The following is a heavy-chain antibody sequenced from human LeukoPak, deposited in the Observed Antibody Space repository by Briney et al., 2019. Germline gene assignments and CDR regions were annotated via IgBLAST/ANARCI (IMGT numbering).Heavy chain of an antibody. CDR1: GFTFSSYS. V-gene: IGHV3-48*04. Sequence: GGSLRLSCAASGFTFSSYSMNWVRKAQGKGLEGFSYISSSSSTTYYADSVKGRFTISRDNAKNSLYLQMNSLRAEDTAVYYCARVGYVPAPIIDYWGQGTLVTVSS. D-gene: IGHD3-16*01. CDR3: ARVGYVPAPIIDY. J-gene: IGHJ4*02. CDR2: ISSSSSTT.